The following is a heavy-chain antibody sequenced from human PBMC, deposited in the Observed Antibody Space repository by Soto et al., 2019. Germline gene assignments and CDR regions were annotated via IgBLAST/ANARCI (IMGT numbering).Heavy chain of an antibody. Sequence: GGSLRLSCAASGFTLSSYDIHWVRQATGEGLAWVSGIGSGGDTHYADSVKGRFIISREDGKNSLYLQMNNLRVGDTAVYYCTRKTPPTGMEVWGQGATVTVSS. V-gene: IGHV3-13*01. J-gene: IGHJ6*02. CDR1: GFTLSSYD. CDR2: IGSGGDT. D-gene: IGHD3-9*01. CDR3: TRKTPPTGMEV.